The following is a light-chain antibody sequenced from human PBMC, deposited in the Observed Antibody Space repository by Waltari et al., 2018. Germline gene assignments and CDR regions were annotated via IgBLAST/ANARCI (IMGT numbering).Light chain of an antibody. V-gene: IGLV2-14*01. CDR3: SSYTSSSTVV. Sequence: QSALTQPASVSGSPGQSITISGPGTSSDVGGYNYVSWYQQHPGKAPTLMIYDVSKRPSGVSNRFSGSKSGNTASLTISGLQAEDEADYYCSSYTSSSTVVFGGGTKLTVL. CDR2: DVS. J-gene: IGLJ2*01. CDR1: SSDVGGYNY.